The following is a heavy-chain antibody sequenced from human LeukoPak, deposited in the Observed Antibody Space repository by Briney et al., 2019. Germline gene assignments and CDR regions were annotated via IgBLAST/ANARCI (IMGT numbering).Heavy chain of an antibody. V-gene: IGHV4-39*07. Sequence: PSETLSLTCTVSGGSISSSSYYWGWIREPPGKGLEWIGSIYYSGSTYYNPSLKSRVTISVDTSKNQFSLKLSSVTAADTAVYYCAQATIGDSTGLYFDYWGQGTLVTVSS. J-gene: IGHJ4*02. CDR2: IYYSGST. CDR1: GGSISSSSYY. D-gene: IGHD4-17*01. CDR3: AQATIGDSTGLYFDY.